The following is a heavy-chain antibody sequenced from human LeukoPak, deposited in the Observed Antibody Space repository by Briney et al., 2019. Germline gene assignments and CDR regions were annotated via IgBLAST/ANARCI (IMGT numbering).Heavy chain of an antibody. J-gene: IGHJ4*02. Sequence: PGGSLRLSCAASGFSISNYWLSWARQAPGKGLEWVANIKQDGTETYYVGSVKGRFIVSRDNAKNSLYLQMNSLRAEDTAVYYCARVYDVWSGYYRDYWGQGTLVTVSS. CDR1: GFSISNYW. V-gene: IGHV3-7*04. CDR2: IKQDGTET. D-gene: IGHD3-3*01. CDR3: ARVYDVWSGYYRDY.